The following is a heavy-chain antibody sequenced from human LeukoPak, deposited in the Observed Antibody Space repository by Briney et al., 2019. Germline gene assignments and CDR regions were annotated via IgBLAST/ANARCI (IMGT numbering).Heavy chain of an antibody. CDR1: RFNLGQYW. D-gene: IGHD1-26*01. J-gene: IGHJ6*02. V-gene: IGHV3-74*01. Sequence: GGSLRLSCAASRFNLGQYWMHWVRQVPGKGLVWVPRIGSGGRTKNYADSVKGRFTISRDNSKNTLFLQMNSLRAEDTAVYYCAKDPASGSSYYFYGMDVWGQGTAVTVSS. CDR2: IGSGGRTK. CDR3: AKDPASGSSYYFYGMDV.